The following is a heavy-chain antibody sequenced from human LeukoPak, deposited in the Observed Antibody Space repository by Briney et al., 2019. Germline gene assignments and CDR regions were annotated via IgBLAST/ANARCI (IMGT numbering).Heavy chain of an antibody. CDR3: AISGPGYDSGGDAFDI. V-gene: IGHV1-69*04. D-gene: IGHD3-22*01. Sequence: SVKVSCKASGGTFSSYAISWVRQAPGQGLEWMGRIIPILGIANYAQKFQGRVTITADKSTSTAYMELSSLRSEDTAVYYCAISGPGYDSGGDAFDIWGQGTMVTVSS. CDR2: IIPILGIA. J-gene: IGHJ3*02. CDR1: GGTFSSYA.